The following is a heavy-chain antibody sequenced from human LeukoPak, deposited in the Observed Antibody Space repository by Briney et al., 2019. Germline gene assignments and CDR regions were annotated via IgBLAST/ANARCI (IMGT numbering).Heavy chain of an antibody. CDR1: GYTFTSYA. J-gene: IGHJ3*02. D-gene: IGHD2-2*02. CDR2: ISAYNGNT. V-gene: IGHV1-18*01. CDR3: ASPLLYGMSAFDI. Sequence: ASVKVSFKDSGYTFTSYAISWVRPAPGQWLEWMGCISAYNGNTNYAQKLQGRGTTTTDTSTSTAYMELRSLRSDDTAVYYCASPLLYGMSAFDIWGQGTMVTVSS.